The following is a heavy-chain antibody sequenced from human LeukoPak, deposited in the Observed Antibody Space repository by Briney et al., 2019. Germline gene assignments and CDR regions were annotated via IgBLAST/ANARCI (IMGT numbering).Heavy chain of an antibody. J-gene: IGHJ4*02. CDR2: ISGSGGST. Sequence: GGSLRLSCAASGFTFSSYAMSWVRQAPGKGLEWVSTISGSGGSTYYADSVKGRFTISRDNSKNTLYLQVNSLRAEDTAVYYCAKNYYDSSGYYYGFDYWGQGTLVTVSS. V-gene: IGHV3-23*01. CDR3: AKNYYDSSGYYYGFDY. CDR1: GFTFSSYA. D-gene: IGHD3-22*01.